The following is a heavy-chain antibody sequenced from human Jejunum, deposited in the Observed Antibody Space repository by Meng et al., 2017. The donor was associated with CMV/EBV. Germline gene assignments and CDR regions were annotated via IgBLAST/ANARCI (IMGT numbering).Heavy chain of an antibody. J-gene: IGHJ6*02. Sequence: FAASGLAFSAYRMHWVHQVAGKGLVWVSHIIGDGTTTTYADSVKGRFTISRDNAKNTLYLQMNSLRVEDTGVYYCGRGNYYAVDVWGQGTTVTVSS. CDR2: IIGDGTTT. V-gene: IGHV3-74*01. CDR3: GRGNYYAVDV. CDR1: GLAFSAYR.